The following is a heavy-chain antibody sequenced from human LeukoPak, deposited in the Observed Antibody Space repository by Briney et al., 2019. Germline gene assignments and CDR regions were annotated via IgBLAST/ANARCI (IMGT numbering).Heavy chain of an antibody. D-gene: IGHD3-22*01. CDR1: GFTFSSYS. CDR2: ISSSSSYI. J-gene: IGHJ3*02. CDR3: AGTYYYDKGAFDI. Sequence: TGGSLRLSCAASGFTFSSYSMNWVRQAPGKGLEWVSSISSSSSYIYYADSVKGRFTISRDNAKNSLYLQMNSLRAEDTAVYYCAGTYYYDKGAFDIWGQGTMVTVSS. V-gene: IGHV3-21*04.